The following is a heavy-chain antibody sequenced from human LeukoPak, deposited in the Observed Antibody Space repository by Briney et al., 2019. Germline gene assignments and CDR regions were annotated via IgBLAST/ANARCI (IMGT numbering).Heavy chain of an antibody. D-gene: IGHD2-15*01. CDR3: AKEGRLGYCSGGTCPRDY. CDR1: GFTFSSYA. Sequence: GGSLRLPCAASGFTFSSYAMTWVRQAPGKGLEWVSAISGGGVTTYYADSVKGRFTISRDNSQNTLFLQMNSLRAEDTAIYYCAKEGRLGYCSGGTCPRDYWGQGTLVTVSS. V-gene: IGHV3-23*01. CDR2: ISGGGVTT. J-gene: IGHJ4*02.